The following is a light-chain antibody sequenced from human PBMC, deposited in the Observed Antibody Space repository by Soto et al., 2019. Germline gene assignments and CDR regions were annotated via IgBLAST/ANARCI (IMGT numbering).Light chain of an antibody. Sequence: QSVLTQPASVSGSPGQSITISCTGTSSDLGSYNLVSWFQQHPGKAPKLIIYEGGKRPSGVSNRFSGSWFGNTASLTISGLQAEDAADYYCCSYTTSISVLFGGGTQLTVL. CDR1: SSDLGSYNL. CDR3: CSYTTSISVL. V-gene: IGLV2-23*01. CDR2: EGG. J-gene: IGLJ7*01.